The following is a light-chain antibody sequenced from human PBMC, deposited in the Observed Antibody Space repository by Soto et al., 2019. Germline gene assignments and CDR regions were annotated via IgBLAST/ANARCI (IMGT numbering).Light chain of an antibody. V-gene: IGKV3-11*01. CDR1: QSVSSF. Sequence: EIVLTQSPATLSLSPGERATLSCRASQSVSSFLAWYQQKPGQAPRLLIYDSSNRATGIPVRFSGSGSGTDFTLTNSSLEPGDFAVYYCQQRSNWPWTFGQGTKVEIK. CDR3: QQRSNWPWT. CDR2: DSS. J-gene: IGKJ1*01.